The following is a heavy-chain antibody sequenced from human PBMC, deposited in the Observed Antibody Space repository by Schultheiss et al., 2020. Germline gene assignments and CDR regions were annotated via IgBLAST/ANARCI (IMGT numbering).Heavy chain of an antibody. CDR1: GGSISSSSYY. V-gene: IGHV4-39*07. CDR2: IYYSGST. J-gene: IGHJ1*01. CDR3: ARGPYLRRSSTSLPRFQH. Sequence: SETLSLTCTVSGGSISSSSYYWGWIRQPPGKGLEWIGYIYYSGSTYYNPSLKSRVTISVDTSKNQFSLKLSSVTAADTAVYYCARGPYLRRSSTSLPRFQHWGQGTLVTVSS. D-gene: IGHD2-2*01.